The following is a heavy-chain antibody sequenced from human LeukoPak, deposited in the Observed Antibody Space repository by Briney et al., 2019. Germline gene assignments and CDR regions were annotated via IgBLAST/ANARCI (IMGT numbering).Heavy chain of an antibody. J-gene: IGHJ6*02. Sequence: ASVKVSCKASGYTFTGYYMHWVRQVPGQGLEWMGWINPNSGGTNYAQKFQGRVTMTRDTSISTAYMELSRLRSDDTAVYYCACPAYYDSSGAYYYGMDVWGQGTTVTVSS. V-gene: IGHV1-2*02. D-gene: IGHD3-22*01. CDR3: ACPAYYDSSGAYYYGMDV. CDR2: INPNSGGT. CDR1: GYTFTGYY.